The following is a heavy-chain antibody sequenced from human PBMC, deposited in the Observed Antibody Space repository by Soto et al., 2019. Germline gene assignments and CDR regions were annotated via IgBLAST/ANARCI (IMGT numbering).Heavy chain of an antibody. CDR1: GGSISSSNW. Sequence: PSETLSLTCAVSGGSISSSNWWSWVRQPPGKGLEWIGEIYHSGSTNYNPSLKSRVTISVDKSKSQFSLKLSSVTAADTAVYYCARVRGYSYGFSGYYGMDVWGQGTTVTVSS. CDR3: ARVRGYSYGFSGYYGMDV. V-gene: IGHV4-4*02. D-gene: IGHD5-18*01. CDR2: IYHSGST. J-gene: IGHJ6*02.